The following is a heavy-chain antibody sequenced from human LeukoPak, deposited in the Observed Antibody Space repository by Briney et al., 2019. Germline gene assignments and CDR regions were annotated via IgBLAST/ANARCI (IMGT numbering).Heavy chain of an antibody. D-gene: IGHD3-22*01. CDR2: IYYSGST. CDR1: GGSISSSSYY. CDR3: TRGSIAYYYMDV. J-gene: IGHJ6*03. V-gene: IGHV4-39*07. Sequence: SETLSLTCTVSGGSISSSSYYWGWIRQPPGKGLEWIGTIYYSGSTYYNPSLKSRVTISVDTSKNQFSLKLSSVTAADTAVYYCTRGSIAYYYMDVWGKGTTVTISS.